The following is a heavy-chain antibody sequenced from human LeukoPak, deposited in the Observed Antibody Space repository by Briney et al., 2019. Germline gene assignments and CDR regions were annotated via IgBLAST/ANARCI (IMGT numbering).Heavy chain of an antibody. J-gene: IGHJ4*02. CDR3: ARVVSRTWYSSGWYGYFDY. D-gene: IGHD6-19*01. V-gene: IGHV4-39*07. Sequence: SETLSLTCTVSGGSISSSSYYWGWIRQPPGKGLEWIGSIYYSGSTYYNPSLKSRVTISVDTSKNQFSLKLSSVTAADTAVYYCARVVSRTWYSSGWYGYFDYWGQGTLVTVSS. CDR1: GGSISSSSYY. CDR2: IYYSGST.